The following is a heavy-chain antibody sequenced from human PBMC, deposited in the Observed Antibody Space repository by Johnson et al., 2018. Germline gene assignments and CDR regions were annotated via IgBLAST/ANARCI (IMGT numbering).Heavy chain of an antibody. CDR3: AKVSAYDSSGYSYDAFDI. Sequence: QVQLVQSGGGVVQPGRSMRLSCAASGFTFSSYGMHWVRQATGKGLEWVALISDDGSDRYYADSVKGRFFIARDNSKNTLYLQMNSLRAEDTAVYYCAKVSAYDSSGYSYDAFDIWGQGTMVTVSS. D-gene: IGHD3-22*01. J-gene: IGHJ3*02. CDR2: ISDDGSDR. V-gene: IGHV3-30*18. CDR1: GFTFSSYG.